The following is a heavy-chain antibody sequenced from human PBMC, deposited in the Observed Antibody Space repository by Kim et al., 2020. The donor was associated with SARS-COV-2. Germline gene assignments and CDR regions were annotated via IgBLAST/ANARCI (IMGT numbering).Heavy chain of an antibody. CDR2: ISSSSSTI. D-gene: IGHD2-15*01. Sequence: GGSLRLSCAASGFTFSSYSMNWVRQAPGKGLEWVSYISSSSSTIYYADSVKGRFTISRDNAKNSLYLQMNSLRDEDTAVYYCAREARAPVTVVTPWIYYYYYGMDVWGQGTTVTVSS. CDR3: AREARAPVTVVTPWIYYYYYGMDV. J-gene: IGHJ6*02. CDR1: GFTFSSYS. V-gene: IGHV3-48*02.